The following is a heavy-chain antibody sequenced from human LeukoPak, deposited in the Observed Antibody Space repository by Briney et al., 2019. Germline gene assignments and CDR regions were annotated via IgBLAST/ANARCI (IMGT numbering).Heavy chain of an antibody. CDR1: GFTFSSYG. V-gene: IGHV3-13*01. CDR2: IGTAGDT. Sequence: GGSLRLSCAASGFTFSSYGMHWVRQATGKGLEWVSAIGTAGDTYYPGSVKGRFTISRENAKNSLYLQMNSLRAGDTAVYYCARADRTYDAFDIWGQGTMVTVSS. D-gene: IGHD2-8*01. CDR3: ARADRTYDAFDI. J-gene: IGHJ3*02.